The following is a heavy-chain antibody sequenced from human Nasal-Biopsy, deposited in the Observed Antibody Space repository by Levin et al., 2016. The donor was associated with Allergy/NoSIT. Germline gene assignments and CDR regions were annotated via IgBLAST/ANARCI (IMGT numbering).Heavy chain of an antibody. CDR2: INCNSGAT. J-gene: IGHJ4*02. CDR3: ARASGSSWFSTSDSNFNQ. Sequence: ASVKVSCKTSGYTFVGYYIHWVRQAPGQGLEWMGWINCNSGATKYTQKIEGRVTLTRDTSRRTAYMELTDLRSDDTALYYCARASGSSWFSTSDSNFNQWGQGTLVTVS. V-gene: IGHV1-2*02. D-gene: IGHD6-13*01. CDR1: GYTFVGYY.